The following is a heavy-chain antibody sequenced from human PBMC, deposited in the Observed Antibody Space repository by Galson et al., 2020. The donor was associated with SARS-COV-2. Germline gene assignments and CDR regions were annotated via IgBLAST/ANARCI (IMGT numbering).Heavy chain of an antibody. CDR1: GFSFRSFG. CDR3: AKDFRWCSGAGCPENDGFDI. V-gene: IGHV3-30*18. J-gene: IGHJ3*02. Sequence: VMETGGSLRLSCAASGFSFRSFGRHWVRQAPGKGPEWVARISSDGSKKYHADSVKGRFTISRDNSKNTVYLQMISLRAEDTAIYYCAKDFRWCSGAGCPENDGFDIWGQGTMVTVSS. D-gene: IGHD2-15*01. CDR2: ISSDGSKK.